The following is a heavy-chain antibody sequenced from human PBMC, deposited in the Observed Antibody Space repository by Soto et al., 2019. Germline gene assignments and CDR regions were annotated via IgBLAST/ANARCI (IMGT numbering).Heavy chain of an antibody. D-gene: IGHD6-19*01. CDR2: INPNSGGT. V-gene: IGHV1-2*04. J-gene: IGHJ4*02. CDR1: GYTFTGYY. Sequence: ASVKVSCKASGYTFTGYYMHWVRQAPGQGLEWMGWINPNSGGTNYAQKFQGWVTMTRDTSISTAYMELSRLGSDDTAVYYCARGPQGSGWTGLFDYWGQGTLVTVSS. CDR3: ARGPQGSGWTGLFDY.